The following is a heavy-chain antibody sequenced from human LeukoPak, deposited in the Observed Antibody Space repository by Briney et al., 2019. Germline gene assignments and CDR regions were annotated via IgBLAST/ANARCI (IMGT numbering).Heavy chain of an antibody. V-gene: IGHV4-34*01. D-gene: IGHD6-13*01. CDR1: GGFFNGYY. Sequence: SETLSLTCAVYGGFFNGYYWSWIRQPPGKGLEGIGEINHSGSPKYNPSLKSRVTISVDTSKTQFSLKLSSVTAADTAVYYCARAVSAAAAWFDPWGQGTLVTVSS. CDR2: INHSGSP. J-gene: IGHJ5*02. CDR3: ARAVSAAAAWFDP.